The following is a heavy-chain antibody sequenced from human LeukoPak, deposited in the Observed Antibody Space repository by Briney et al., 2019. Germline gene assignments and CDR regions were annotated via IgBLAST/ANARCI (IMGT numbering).Heavy chain of an antibody. CDR3: AGDEIYCGTTSCSKTYYFDY. CDR2: IYYSGST. Sequence: SQTLSLTCTVSGGSISSSDYYWTWIRQHPGKGLEWIGYIYYSGSTYYNPSLKSRVTISVDTSKNQFSLRLSSVTAADTAVYYCAGDEIYCGTTSCSKTYYFDYWGQGTLVTVSS. V-gene: IGHV4-31*03. J-gene: IGHJ4*02. D-gene: IGHD2-2*01. CDR1: GGSISSSDYY.